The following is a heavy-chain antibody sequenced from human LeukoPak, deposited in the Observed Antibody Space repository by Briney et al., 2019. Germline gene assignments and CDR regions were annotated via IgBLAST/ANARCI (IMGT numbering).Heavy chain of an antibody. CDR3: ARRATGDAFDI. J-gene: IGHJ3*02. CDR1: GFTFSSYG. D-gene: IGHD5-12*01. V-gene: IGHV3-33*01. CDR2: IWYDGSNK. Sequence: PGGSLRLSCAASGFTFSSYGMHWVSQAPGKGLEWVAVIWYDGSNKYYADSVKGRFTISRDNSKNTLYLQMNSLRAEDTAVYYCARRATGDAFDIWGQGTMVTVSS.